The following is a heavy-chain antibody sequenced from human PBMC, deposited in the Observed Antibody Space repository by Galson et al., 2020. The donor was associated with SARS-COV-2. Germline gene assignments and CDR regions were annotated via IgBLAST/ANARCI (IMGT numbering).Heavy chain of an antibody. CDR1: GFTVSSNY. D-gene: IGHD6-13*01. Sequence: GGSLRLSCAASGFTVSSNYMSWVRQAPGKGLEWVSVIYSGGSTYYADSVKGRFTISRDNSKNTLYLQMNSLRAEDTAVYYCAREGDRIAAAGLAFDYWGQGTLVTVSS. J-gene: IGHJ4*02. V-gene: IGHV3-66*01. CDR2: IYSGGST. CDR3: AREGDRIAAAGLAFDY.